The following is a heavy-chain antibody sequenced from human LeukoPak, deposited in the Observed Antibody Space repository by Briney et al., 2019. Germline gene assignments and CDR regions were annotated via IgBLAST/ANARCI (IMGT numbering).Heavy chain of an antibody. CDR3: ASSNCSSTSCSEGDFDY. CDR2: FIPILGIA. Sequence: SVKVSCKASGGTFSSYAISWVRQAPGQGLEWMGRFIPILGIANYAQKFQGRVTITADKSTSTAYMELSSLRSEDTAVYYCASSNCSSTSCSEGDFDYWGQGTLVTVSS. V-gene: IGHV1-69*04. J-gene: IGHJ4*02. D-gene: IGHD2-2*01. CDR1: GGTFSSYA.